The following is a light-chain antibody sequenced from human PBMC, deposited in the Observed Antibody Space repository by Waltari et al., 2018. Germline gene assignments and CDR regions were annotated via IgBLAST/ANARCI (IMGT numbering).Light chain of an antibody. CDR3: QKYNLVPYT. Sequence: DIQMTQSPSSLAASVGDTVSITCRVSQAITKTLAWYQHRPGESPRLLIYGASTLQSGVPPRFSGSGFGTDFTLTITTLQPEDGGIYYCQKYNLVPYTFGQGTKLEIK. V-gene: IGKV1-27*01. CDR2: GAS. J-gene: IGKJ2*01. CDR1: QAITKT.